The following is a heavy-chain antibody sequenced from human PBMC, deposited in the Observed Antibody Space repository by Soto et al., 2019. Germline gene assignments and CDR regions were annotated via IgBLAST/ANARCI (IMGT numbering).Heavy chain of an antibody. Sequence: GGSLRLSCAASGFTFSSYSMNWVRQAPGKGLEWVSYISSSSSTIYYADSVKGRFTISRDNAKNSLYLQMNSLRDEDTAVYYCARGRGPITIFSSPAFDIWGQGTMVTVSS. D-gene: IGHD3-3*01. CDR3: ARGRGPITIFSSPAFDI. J-gene: IGHJ3*02. CDR2: ISSSSSTI. V-gene: IGHV3-48*02. CDR1: GFTFSSYS.